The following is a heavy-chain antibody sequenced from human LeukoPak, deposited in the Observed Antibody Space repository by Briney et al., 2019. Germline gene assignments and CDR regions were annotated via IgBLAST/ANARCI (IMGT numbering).Heavy chain of an antibody. V-gene: IGHV3-7*03. CDR2: IKEDGSEK. J-gene: IGHJ6*02. D-gene: IGHD3-9*01. Sequence: GGSPRLSCAASKFTFSFYWMSWVRQAPGKGLEWVANIKEDGSEKYYVDSVKGRFTISRDNAKNSLYLQMNSLRAEDTALYHCAREGYFDWLSNQNLYYYYGMDVWGQGTTVTVSS. CDR3: AREGYFDWLSNQNLYYYYGMDV. CDR1: KFTFSFYW.